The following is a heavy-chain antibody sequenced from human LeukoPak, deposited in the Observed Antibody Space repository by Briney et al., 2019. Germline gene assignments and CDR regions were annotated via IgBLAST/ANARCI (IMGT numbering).Heavy chain of an antibody. Sequence: GGSLRLSCAASGFTFSSYSMNWVRQAPGKGLEWVSSISSSSSYIYYADSVKGRFTISRDISKNTLYLQMNNLSSEDTAVYYCAKVDSGSYQIDYWGQGTLVTVSS. CDR2: ISSSSSYI. D-gene: IGHD1-26*01. CDR1: GFTFSSYS. CDR3: AKVDSGSYQIDY. V-gene: IGHV3-21*01. J-gene: IGHJ4*02.